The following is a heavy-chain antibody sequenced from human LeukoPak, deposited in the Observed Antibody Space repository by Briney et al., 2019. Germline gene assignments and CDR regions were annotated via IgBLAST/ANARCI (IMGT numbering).Heavy chain of an antibody. Sequence: ASVKVSFKASGYTFTSYGISWVRQAPGQGLEWMGWISAYNGNTNYAQKLQGRVTMTTDTSTSTAYMELRSLRSDDTAVYYCARDHVRTMVRGVEWFDPWGQGTLVTVSS. CDR2: ISAYNGNT. CDR3: ARDHVRTMVRGVEWFDP. CDR1: GYTFTSYG. J-gene: IGHJ5*02. V-gene: IGHV1-18*01. D-gene: IGHD3-10*01.